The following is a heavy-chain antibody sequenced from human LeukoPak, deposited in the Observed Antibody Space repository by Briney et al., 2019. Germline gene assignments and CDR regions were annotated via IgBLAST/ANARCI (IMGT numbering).Heavy chain of an antibody. Sequence: GGSLRLSCAASGFTFISYVMHWVRQAPGKGLERGSVISYDGSNKYYADSVKGRFTISRDNSKNALYLQMNSLRAEDTAVYYCAKTRPLDSSSWSHGDYWGQGTLVTVSS. J-gene: IGHJ4*02. D-gene: IGHD6-13*01. CDR2: ISYDGSNK. V-gene: IGHV3-30*18. CDR3: AKTRPLDSSSWSHGDY. CDR1: GFTFISYV.